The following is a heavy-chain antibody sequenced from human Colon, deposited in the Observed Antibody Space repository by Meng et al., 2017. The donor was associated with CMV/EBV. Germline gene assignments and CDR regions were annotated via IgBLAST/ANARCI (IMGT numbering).Heavy chain of an antibody. CDR2: MNPNSGDT. J-gene: IGHJ4*02. Sequence: ASVTVSCKTSGYPFTIHYIHWVRQVPGRGLEWMGWMNPNSGDTNYAQKFQDRVTMTRDTTVNTAYLDLTSLRSADTAVYYCATLSIYNATISEFWGQGNLVNVSS. CDR3: ATLSIYNATISEF. CDR1: GYPFTIHY. D-gene: IGHD5-12*01. V-gene: IGHV1-2*02.